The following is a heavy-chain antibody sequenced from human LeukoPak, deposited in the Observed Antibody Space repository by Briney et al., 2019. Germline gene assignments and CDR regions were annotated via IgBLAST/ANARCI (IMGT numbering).Heavy chain of an antibody. D-gene: IGHD6-19*01. CDR3: AKGGPSSGWTNFDY. Sequence: GGSLRLSCAASGFTFDDYAMHWVRQPPGNGLEWVSLITWDGGSTYYADSVKGRFTISRDNSKNSLYLQMNSPRAEDTALYYCAKGGPSSGWTNFDYWGQGTLVTVSS. V-gene: IGHV3-43D*03. CDR2: ITWDGGST. CDR1: GFTFDDYA. J-gene: IGHJ4*02.